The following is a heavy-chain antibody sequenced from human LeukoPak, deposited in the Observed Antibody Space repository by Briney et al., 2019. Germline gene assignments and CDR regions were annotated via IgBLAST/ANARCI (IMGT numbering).Heavy chain of an antibody. V-gene: IGHV3-21*01. CDR1: GFTFSSYE. CDR2: ISSSSSYI. CDR3: ARPNSGYDFGGGFDY. D-gene: IGHD5-12*01. J-gene: IGHJ4*02. Sequence: GGTLRLSCAASGFTFSSYEMNWVRQAPGKGLEWVSSISSSSSYIYYADSVKGRFTISRDNAKNSLYLQMNSLRAEDTAVYYCARPNSGYDFGGGFDYWGQGTLVTVSS.